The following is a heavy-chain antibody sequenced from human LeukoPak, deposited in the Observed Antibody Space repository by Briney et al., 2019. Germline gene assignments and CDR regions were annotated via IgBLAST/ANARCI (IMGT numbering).Heavy chain of an antibody. V-gene: IGHV3-23*01. Sequence: GGSLRLSCAASGFTFGSYAMSWVRQAPGKGLEWVSFISGSGGSIYYADSVKGRFTFSRDNSKNTLYVQMNSLRAEDTAVYYCARGTAATPKAPFDYWGQGTLVTVSS. CDR2: ISGSGGSI. D-gene: IGHD6-13*01. J-gene: IGHJ4*02. CDR3: ARGTAATPKAPFDY. CDR1: GFTFGSYA.